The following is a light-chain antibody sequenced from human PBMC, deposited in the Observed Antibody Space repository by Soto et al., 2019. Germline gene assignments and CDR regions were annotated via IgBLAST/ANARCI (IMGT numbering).Light chain of an antibody. CDR2: EVS. Sequence: QSALTPPASVSGSPGQSITISCTGTSSDVGGYNYVSWYQQHPGKAPKLMIYEVSNRPSGVSTRFSVSKSGNTASLTISGLQAEDEADYYCSSYTSSSTVVFGGGTTLTVL. CDR3: SSYTSSSTVV. J-gene: IGLJ2*01. CDR1: SSDVGGYNY. V-gene: IGLV2-14*01.